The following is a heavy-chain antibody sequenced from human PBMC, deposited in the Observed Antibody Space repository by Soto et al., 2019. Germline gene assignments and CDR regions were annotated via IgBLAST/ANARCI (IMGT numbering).Heavy chain of an antibody. J-gene: IGHJ3*02. CDR1: GYTFTGYY. D-gene: IGHD5-12*01. Sequence: QVQLVQSGAEVKKPGASVKVSCKASGYTFTGYYMHWVRQAPGQGLEWMGWINPNSGGTNYAQKCQVCVTMTRDTSISTAYMELSRLRSDDTAVYYCASGGPVDIVATIPGDAFDIWCQGTMVTVSS. V-gene: IGHV1-2*04. CDR2: INPNSGGT. CDR3: ASGGPVDIVATIPGDAFDI.